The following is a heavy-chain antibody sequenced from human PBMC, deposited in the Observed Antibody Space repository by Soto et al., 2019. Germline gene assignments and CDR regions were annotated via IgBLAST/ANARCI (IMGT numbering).Heavy chain of an antibody. CDR1: GYTFTSYC. D-gene: IGHD5-18*01. CDR3: ARGTGRYSYGYVNY. V-gene: IGHV1-18*01. J-gene: IGHJ4*02. CDR2: ISAYNGNT. Sequence: ASVKVSCKSSGYTFTSYCISWVRQAPGQGLEWMGWISAYNGNTNYAQKFQGRVTVSTDTSTSTAYMELRSLISDDTAVYYCARGTGRYSYGYVNYWGQGTLVTVSS.